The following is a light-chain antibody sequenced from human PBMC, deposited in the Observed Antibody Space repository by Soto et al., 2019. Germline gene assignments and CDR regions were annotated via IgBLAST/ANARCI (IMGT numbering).Light chain of an antibody. CDR1: GSNIGSNF. V-gene: IGLV1-47*01. Sequence: QSVLTQPPSASGTPGQRVSISCSGSGSNIGSNFVYWYQQLPGTAPKLLMYRNNQRPSGVPDRFSGSKSGTSASLAISGLRSEDEGDYYCATWDDTLMGVVFGGGTKVTVL. CDR3: ATWDDTLMGVV. CDR2: RNN. J-gene: IGLJ2*01.